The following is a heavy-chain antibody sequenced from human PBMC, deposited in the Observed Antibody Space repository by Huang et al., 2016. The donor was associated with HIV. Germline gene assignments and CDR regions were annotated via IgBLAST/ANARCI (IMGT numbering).Heavy chain of an antibody. CDR2: IYHSGSA. J-gene: IGHJ4*02. CDR1: GGSISSHY. D-gene: IGHD3-3*01. CDR3: ARDKHDFWSGYSRSYYFDY. Sequence: QVQLQESGPGLMKPSETLSLTCSVSGGSISSHYWNWIRQPPGKGLEWIGRIYHSGSANYNPSLKSRVTISVDTAKNQFSLKLRSVTAADTAVYFCARDKHDFWSGYSRSYYFDYWGQGTLVTVSS. V-gene: IGHV4-59*11.